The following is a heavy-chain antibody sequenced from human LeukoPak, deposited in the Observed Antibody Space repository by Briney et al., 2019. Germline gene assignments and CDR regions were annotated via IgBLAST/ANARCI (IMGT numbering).Heavy chain of an antibody. V-gene: IGHV4-4*08. J-gene: IGHJ3*02. CDR3: AKEGMGSEATTADGAFDI. CDR1: GGSISVYH. CDR2: LYDTGMT. Sequence: SETLSLTCTVSGGSISVYHWSWIRQPPGKGLEWIAYLYDTGMTNYSPSLKSRVTISVDTSNNQSSLKLTSVTAADTAIYFCAKEGMGSEATTADGAFDIWGQGTTVTVSS. D-gene: IGHD1-26*01.